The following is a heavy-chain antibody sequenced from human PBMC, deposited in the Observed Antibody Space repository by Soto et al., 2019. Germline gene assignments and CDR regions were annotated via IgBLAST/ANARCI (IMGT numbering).Heavy chain of an antibody. CDR1: GGSISSSSYY. Sequence: QLQLQESGPGLVKPSETLSLTCTVSGGSISSSSYYWGWIRQPPGKGLEWIGSIYYSGSTYYSPSLKSRVTISVDTSKNQFSLKLSSVTAADTAVYYCATSPATAIDYWGQGTLVTVSS. D-gene: IGHD5-18*01. CDR2: IYYSGST. CDR3: ATSPATAIDY. J-gene: IGHJ4*02. V-gene: IGHV4-39*01.